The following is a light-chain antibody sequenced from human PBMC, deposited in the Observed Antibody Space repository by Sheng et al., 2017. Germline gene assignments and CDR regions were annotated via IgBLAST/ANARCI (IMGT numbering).Light chain of an antibody. CDR1: SSNIGAGHG. Sequence: QSVVTQPPSVSGAPGQRVTISCTGSSSNIGAGHGVHWYQHLPGTAPKLLIYGNNNRPSGVPDRFSGSKSGTSASLAITGLQAEDEADYYCQSYDSSLSGWVFGGGTKLTVL. CDR2: GNN. J-gene: IGLJ3*02. CDR3: QSYDSSLSGWV. V-gene: IGLV1-40*01.